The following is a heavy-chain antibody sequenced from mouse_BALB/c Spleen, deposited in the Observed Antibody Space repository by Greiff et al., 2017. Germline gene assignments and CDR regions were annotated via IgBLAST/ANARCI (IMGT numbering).Heavy chain of an antibody. CDR3: ARSYGYDRGAWFAY. CDR2: ISSGSSTI. V-gene: IGHV5-17*02. Sequence: EVKLVESGGGLVQPGGSRKLSCAASGFTFSSFGMHWVRQAPEKGLEWVAYISSGSSTIYYADTVKGRFTISRDNPKNTLFLQMTSLRSEDTAMYYWARSYGYDRGAWFAYWGQGTLVTVSA. D-gene: IGHD2-2*01. CDR1: GFTFSSFG. J-gene: IGHJ3*01.